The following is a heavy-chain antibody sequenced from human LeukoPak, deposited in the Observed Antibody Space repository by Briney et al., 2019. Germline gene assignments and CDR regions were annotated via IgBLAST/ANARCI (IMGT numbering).Heavy chain of an antibody. Sequence: HPGGSLRLSCAASGFTFSSYAMHWVRQAPGKGLEWVAVISYDGSNKYYADSVKGRFTISRDNSKNTLYLQMNSLRAEDTAVYYCAKASSSSWYSDAFDNWGQGTMVTVSS. J-gene: IGHJ3*02. D-gene: IGHD6-13*01. CDR2: ISYDGSNK. V-gene: IGHV3-30-3*01. CDR3: AKASSSSWYSDAFDN. CDR1: GFTFSSYA.